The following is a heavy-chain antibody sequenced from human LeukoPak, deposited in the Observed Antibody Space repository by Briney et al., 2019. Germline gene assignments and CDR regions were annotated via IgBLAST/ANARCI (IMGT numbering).Heavy chain of an antibody. CDR1: GGSISSYS. Sequence: KSSETLSLTCTVSGGSISSYSWSWIRQPAGKGLEWIGRIYTSGSTNYNPSLKSRVTMSVDTSKNQFSLKLSSVTAADTAVYYCARDRGDSSSFIGFDPWGQGTLVTVSS. CDR3: ARDRGDSSSFIGFDP. CDR2: IYTSGST. D-gene: IGHD6-6*01. V-gene: IGHV4-4*07. J-gene: IGHJ5*02.